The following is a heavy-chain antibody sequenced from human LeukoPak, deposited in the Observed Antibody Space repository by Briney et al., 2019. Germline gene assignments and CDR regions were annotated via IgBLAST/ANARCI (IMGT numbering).Heavy chain of an antibody. V-gene: IGHV3-48*03. CDR3: SRDNDCSGGSCFDY. CDR1: GFTFSSYE. D-gene: IGHD2-15*01. J-gene: IGHJ4*02. Sequence: GGSLRLSCAASGFTFSSYEMNCVRQAPGQGLEWVSYISSSGSTLYYADSVKGRFTISRDNAQNSLYLQMNSLRAEDTAVYYCSRDNDCSGGSCFDYWGQGTLVTVSS. CDR2: ISSSGSTL.